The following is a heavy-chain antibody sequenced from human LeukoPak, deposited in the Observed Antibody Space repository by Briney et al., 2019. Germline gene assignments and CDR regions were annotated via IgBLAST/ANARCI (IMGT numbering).Heavy chain of an antibody. Sequence: VASVKVSCKASGYTFTSYYMHWVRQAPGQGLEWMGIINPSGGSTSYAQKFQGRVTMTRDMSTSTVYVELSSLRSEDTAVYYCARDGVAWAVAGRGAFDIWGQGTMVTVSS. CDR2: INPSGGST. CDR1: GYTFTSYY. D-gene: IGHD6-19*01. V-gene: IGHV1-46*01. J-gene: IGHJ3*02. CDR3: ARDGVAWAVAGRGAFDI.